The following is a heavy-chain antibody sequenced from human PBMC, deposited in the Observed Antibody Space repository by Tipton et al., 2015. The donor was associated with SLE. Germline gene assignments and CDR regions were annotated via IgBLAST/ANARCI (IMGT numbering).Heavy chain of an antibody. CDR2: INRDGSTT. CDR1: GLTFSKNW. Sequence: GSLRLSCAASGLTFSKNWMHWVRQAPGKGLVWVSQINRDGSTTNYADSVKGRFTISRDNSNNTLYLQMNSLRGEDSAVYYCAKDREVTTAWFDPWGQGTLVTVSS. D-gene: IGHD4-17*01. J-gene: IGHJ5*02. CDR3: AKDREVTTAWFDP. V-gene: IGHV3-74*01.